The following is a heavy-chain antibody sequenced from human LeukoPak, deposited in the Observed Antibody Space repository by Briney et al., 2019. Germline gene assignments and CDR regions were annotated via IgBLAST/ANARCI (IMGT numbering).Heavy chain of an antibody. CDR2: MNPNSGNT. V-gene: IGHV1-8*01. D-gene: IGHD3-3*01. J-gene: IGHJ5*02. CDR3: ARPKTRIAIFGVVIGSPWFDP. Sequence: ASVKVSCKASGYTLTSYDINWVRQATGQGLEWMGWMNPNSGNTGYAQKFQGRVTMTRNTPISTAYMELSSLRSEDTAVYYCARPKTRIAIFGVVIGSPWFDPWGQGTLVTVSS. CDR1: GYTLTSYD.